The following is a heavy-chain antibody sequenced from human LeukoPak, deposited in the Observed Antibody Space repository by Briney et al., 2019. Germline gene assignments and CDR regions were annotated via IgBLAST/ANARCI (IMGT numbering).Heavy chain of an antibody. Sequence: GGSLRLSCAASGFTFDDYGMSWVRQAPGKGLEWVSGINWNGGSTGYADSVKGRFTISRDNAKNSLYLQMNSLGAEDTALYYCARDRRGYYYDSSGYSPFVYYFDYWGQGTLVTVSS. J-gene: IGHJ4*02. V-gene: IGHV3-20*04. CDR1: GFTFDDYG. CDR2: INWNGGST. D-gene: IGHD3-22*01. CDR3: ARDRRGYYYDSSGYSPFVYYFDY.